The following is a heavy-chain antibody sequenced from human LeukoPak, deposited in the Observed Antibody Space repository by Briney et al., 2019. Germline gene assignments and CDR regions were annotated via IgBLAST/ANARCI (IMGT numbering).Heavy chain of an antibody. V-gene: IGHV4-34*12. CDR2: IIHSGST. D-gene: IGHD2-21*02. Sequence: SETLSLTCAVYGGSFSGYYWSWIRQPPGKGLEWIGEIIHSGSTNYNPSLKSRVTISVDTSKNQFSLKLSSVTAADTAVYYCARAPCGGDCYSDYWGQGTLVTVSS. J-gene: IGHJ4*02. CDR3: ARAPCGGDCYSDY. CDR1: GGSFSGYY.